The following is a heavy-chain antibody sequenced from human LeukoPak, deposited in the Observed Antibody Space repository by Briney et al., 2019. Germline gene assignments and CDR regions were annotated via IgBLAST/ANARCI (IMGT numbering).Heavy chain of an antibody. CDR3: ARGEGSYSAHFDY. J-gene: IGHJ4*02. V-gene: IGHV3-33*01. Sequence: QPGRSLRLSCAASGXTFSSYGVHWVRQAPGKGLEWVAVIWYDGSNKYYADSVKGRFTISRDNSKNTLYLQMNSLRAEDTAMYYCARGEGSYSAHFDYWGQGTLVTVSS. CDR1: GXTFSSYG. D-gene: IGHD1-26*01. CDR2: IWYDGSNK.